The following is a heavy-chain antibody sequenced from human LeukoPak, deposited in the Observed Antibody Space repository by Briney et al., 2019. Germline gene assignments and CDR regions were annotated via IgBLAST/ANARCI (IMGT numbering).Heavy chain of an antibody. D-gene: IGHD3-10*01. Sequence: SETLSLTCTVSGVSISSSNSYWGWIRQPPGKGLEWIGSIYYSGNTYYNASLKSQVSISIDTSKNQFSLRLTSVTAADTAVHYCARHRPEITLLWFGELPNYNYYMDVWGKGTTVTISS. J-gene: IGHJ6*03. CDR3: ARHRPEITLLWFGELPNYNYYMDV. CDR1: GVSISSSNSY. CDR2: IYYSGNT. V-gene: IGHV4-39*01.